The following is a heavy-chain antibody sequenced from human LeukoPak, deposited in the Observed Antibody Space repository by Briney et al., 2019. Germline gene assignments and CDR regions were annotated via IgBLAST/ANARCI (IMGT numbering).Heavy chain of an antibody. V-gene: IGHV3-23*01. CDR3: GNLYGPARISFRGVTWFDP. Sequence: GGSLRLSSVHSGFSLSSSGMGWVRPAPGRGLECVSVIVGSGGSKEHSDLVKGRIPNSKDNPKNTLFLQMNSLRAEHTAVYCWGNLYGPARISFRGVTWFDPGGQGTLVIVS. CDR2: IVGSGGSK. J-gene: IGHJ5*02. CDR1: GFSLSSSG. D-gene: IGHD3-16*01.